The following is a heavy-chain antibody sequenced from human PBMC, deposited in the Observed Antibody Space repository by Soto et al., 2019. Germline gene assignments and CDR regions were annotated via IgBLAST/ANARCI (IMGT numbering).Heavy chain of an antibody. D-gene: IGHD3-9*01. Sequence: SGGSLRLSCAASGFTFSGYSVNWVRQAPGKGLEWVSYISSGSKTIYYAESVKGRFTVSRDNARNSQYLQMNSLRDEDTAVYYCAREDILGVRSFDYRGQGTLVTVSS. J-gene: IGHJ4*02. CDR3: AREDILGVRSFDY. CDR1: GFTFSGYS. CDR2: ISSGSKTI. V-gene: IGHV3-48*02.